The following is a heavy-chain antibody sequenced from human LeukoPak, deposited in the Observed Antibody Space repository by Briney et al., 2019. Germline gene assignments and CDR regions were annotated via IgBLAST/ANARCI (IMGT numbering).Heavy chain of an antibody. CDR1: GGSISSGDYY. CDR2: IYYSGST. D-gene: IGHD3-3*01. V-gene: IGHV4-30-4*08. Sequence: PSETLSLTCTVSGGSISSGDYYWSWIRQPPGKGLEWIGYIYYSGSTYYNPSLKSRVTISVDTSKNQFSLKLSSVTAADTAVYYCARGPIFGVVHNWFDPWGQGTLVTVSS. J-gene: IGHJ5*02. CDR3: ARGPIFGVVHNWFDP.